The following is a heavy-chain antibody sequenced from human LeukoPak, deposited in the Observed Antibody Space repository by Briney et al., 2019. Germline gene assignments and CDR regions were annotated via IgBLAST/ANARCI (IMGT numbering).Heavy chain of an antibody. D-gene: IGHD4-17*01. V-gene: IGHV3-30*02. CDR2: IWYDGSNK. J-gene: IGHJ4*02. CDR3: AKFYDYGDSRGYFDY. CDR1: GFTFSSYA. Sequence: GGSLRLSCAASGFTFSSYAMSWVRQAPGKGLEWVAFIWYDGSNKYYAESVKGRFTISRDNSKNTLYMQMNSLRAEDTAVYYCAKFYDYGDSRGYFDYWGQGTLVTVSS.